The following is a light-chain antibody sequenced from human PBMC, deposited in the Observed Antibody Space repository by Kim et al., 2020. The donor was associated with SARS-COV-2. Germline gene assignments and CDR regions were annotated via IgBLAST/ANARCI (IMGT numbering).Light chain of an antibody. J-gene: IGLJ2*01. Sequence: SSELTQDPVVSVALGQTVRITCQGDSLRTYFASWYQRKPGQAPVLVIYGKDNRPSGIPDRFSGSSSGDSASLTITGAQAEDEADYYCNSRDSSDNPVVFGGGTRLTVL. CDR2: GKD. CDR3: NSRDSSDNPVV. V-gene: IGLV3-19*01. CDR1: SLRTYF.